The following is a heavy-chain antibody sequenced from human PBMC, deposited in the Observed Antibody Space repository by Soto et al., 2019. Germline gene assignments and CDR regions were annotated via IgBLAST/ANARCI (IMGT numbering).Heavy chain of an antibody. CDR1: GYSFTSYW. Sequence: VESLKISCKGSGYSFTSYWIGWVRQMPGKGLEWMGIIYPGDSDTRYSPSFQGQVTISADKSISTAYLQWSSLKASDTAMYYCARHCSSTSCYYGMDVWGQGTTVTVSS. D-gene: IGHD2-2*01. V-gene: IGHV5-51*01. J-gene: IGHJ6*02. CDR2: IYPGDSDT. CDR3: ARHCSSTSCYYGMDV.